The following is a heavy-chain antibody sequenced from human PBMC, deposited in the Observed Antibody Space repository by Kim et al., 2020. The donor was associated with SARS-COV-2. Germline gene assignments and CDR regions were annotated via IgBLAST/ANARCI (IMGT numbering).Heavy chain of an antibody. Sequence: GGSLRLSCAASGFTFSSYWMSWVRQAPGKGLEWVANIKQDGSEKYYVDSVKGRFTISRDNAKNSLYLQMNSLRAEDTAVYYCARDKERLELRLVGLNWFDPWGQGTLVTVSS. J-gene: IGHJ5*02. D-gene: IGHD1-7*01. V-gene: IGHV3-7*01. CDR2: IKQDGSEK. CDR3: ARDKERLELRLVGLNWFDP. CDR1: GFTFSSYW.